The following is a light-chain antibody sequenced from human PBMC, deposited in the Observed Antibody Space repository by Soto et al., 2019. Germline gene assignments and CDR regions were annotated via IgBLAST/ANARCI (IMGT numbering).Light chain of an antibody. J-gene: IGKJ1*01. V-gene: IGKV1-39*01. CDR2: AAS. CDR3: QQYNNWPWT. CDR1: QSISIH. Sequence: DIQMTQSPSSLSASVGDRVTITCRASQSISIHLNWYQQQPGTAPKLLIYAASSLHSGVPSRFSGAGSGTEFTLTISSLQSEDFAVYYCQQYNNWPWTFGQGTKVDIK.